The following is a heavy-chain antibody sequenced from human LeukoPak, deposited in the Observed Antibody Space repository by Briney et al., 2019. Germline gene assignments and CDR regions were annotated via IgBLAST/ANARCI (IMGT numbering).Heavy chain of an antibody. Sequence: GGSLRLSCAASEFTFSSYNMNWVRQAPGKGLEWISYISSSSSTIYYADSVKGRFTISRDNSKNTLYLQMNSLRAEDTAVYYCAKDMDISSWPLLPFDYWGQGTLVTVSS. J-gene: IGHJ4*02. V-gene: IGHV3-48*01. CDR3: AKDMDISSWPLLPFDY. CDR1: EFTFSSYN. D-gene: IGHD6-13*01. CDR2: ISSSSSTI.